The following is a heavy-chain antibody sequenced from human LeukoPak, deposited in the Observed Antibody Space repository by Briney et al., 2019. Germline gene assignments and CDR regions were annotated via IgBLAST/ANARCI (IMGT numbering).Heavy chain of an antibody. CDR1: GYSFTSYY. Sequence: GSVKVSCKTSGYSFTSYYLHWVRQAPGQGLEWIGIINPSGGSASYAQKFQGRVTMTRDTSTSTVYLELSSLRSGDTAVYYCARATQSWFDPWGQGTLATLCS. J-gene: IGHJ5*02. CDR3: ARATQSWFDP. CDR2: INPSGGSA. V-gene: IGHV1-46*01.